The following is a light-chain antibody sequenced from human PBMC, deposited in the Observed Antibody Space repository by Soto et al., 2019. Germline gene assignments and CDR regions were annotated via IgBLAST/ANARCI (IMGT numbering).Light chain of an antibody. Sequence: DVVMTQSPLSLPVTLGQPASFSCRSSQSLVYSDGNTYLTWFQQRPGQSPRRLIYKVSNRDSGVPERFSGSGSGTNFTRKISGVKVENFGVYYCLQGTHGPWTFGKGPRWKSN. V-gene: IGKV2-30*01. CDR3: LQGTHGPWT. CDR2: KVS. J-gene: IGKJ1*01. CDR1: QSLVYSDGNTY.